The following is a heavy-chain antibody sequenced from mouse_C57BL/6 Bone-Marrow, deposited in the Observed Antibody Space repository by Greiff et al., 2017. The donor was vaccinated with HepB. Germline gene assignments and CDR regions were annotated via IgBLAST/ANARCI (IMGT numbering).Heavy chain of an antibody. V-gene: IGHV2-9-1*01. CDR1: GFSLTSYA. CDR3: ARNEAITTVVSSMDY. J-gene: IGHJ4*01. Sequence: VMLVESGPGLVAPSQSLSITCTVSGFSLTSYAISWVRQPPGKGLEWLGVIWTGGGTNYNSALKSRLSISKDNSKSQVFLKMNSLQTDDTARYYCARNEAITTVVSSMDYWGQGTSVTVSS. D-gene: IGHD1-1*01. CDR2: IWTGGGT.